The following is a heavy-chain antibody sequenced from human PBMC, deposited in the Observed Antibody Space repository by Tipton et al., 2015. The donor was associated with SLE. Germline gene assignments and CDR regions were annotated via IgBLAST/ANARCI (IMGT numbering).Heavy chain of an antibody. CDR1: GGSISSYY. CDR3: ARQLGYGDPFAFDY. D-gene: IGHD4-17*01. Sequence: TLSLTCTDSGGSISSYYWSWIRQPPGKELEWIGYISYSGSTVYNPSLESRVTISLDTSKNHLSLNLRSVTAADTAIFYCARQLGYGDPFAFDYWSQGTLVTVSS. J-gene: IGHJ4*02. CDR2: ISYSGST. V-gene: IGHV4-59*08.